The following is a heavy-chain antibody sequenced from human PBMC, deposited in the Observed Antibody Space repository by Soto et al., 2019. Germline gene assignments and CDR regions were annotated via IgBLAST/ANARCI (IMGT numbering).Heavy chain of an antibody. V-gene: IGHV4-39*01. J-gene: IGHJ4*02. D-gene: IGHD4-4*01. CDR1: YGSISVSNVF. CDR3: ARTTGRHLDF. CDR2: IDYRGTA. Sequence: QLQLQESGPGLVKPWETLSLTCTVSYGSISVSNVFWGWVRQPPGEGLEWIGNIDYRGTAYFNPSLGTRVTSPVDTSKNQFSLTLYSVTAADTAVYYCARTTGRHLDFWGQGILVTVSS.